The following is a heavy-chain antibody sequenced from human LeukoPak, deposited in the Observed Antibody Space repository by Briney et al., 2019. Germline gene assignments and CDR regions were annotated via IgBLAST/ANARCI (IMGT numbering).Heavy chain of an antibody. CDR2: ISSNGDTT. CDR3: AKGSGTYQGPFDN. Sequence: GGSLRLSCAASGFTIDDYAMHWVRQVPGKGLQWVSGISSNGDTTGYADSVKGRFTISRDNAKNSLYLQMNSLRTEDKALYYCAKGSGTYQGPFDNWGQGTLVTVSS. J-gene: IGHJ4*02. D-gene: IGHD1-26*01. CDR1: GFTIDDYA. V-gene: IGHV3-9*01.